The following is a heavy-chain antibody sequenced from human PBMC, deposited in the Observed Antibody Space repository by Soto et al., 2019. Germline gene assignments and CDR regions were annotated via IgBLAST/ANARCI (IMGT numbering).Heavy chain of an antibody. CDR3: AKDAVYGDGLWLTDH. J-gene: IGHJ4*02. V-gene: IGHV3-23*01. CDR1: GLPHSSFA. D-gene: IGHD4-17*01. CDR2: IYGSGGGI. Sequence: GGSLRLSCTASGLPHSSFAMMWVRQAPGKGLECVSGIYGSGGGIEYADSVKGRFSISRDNSKNTVYLQMTDLRADDTAVYYCAKDAVYGDGLWLTDHWGQGTQVTVSS.